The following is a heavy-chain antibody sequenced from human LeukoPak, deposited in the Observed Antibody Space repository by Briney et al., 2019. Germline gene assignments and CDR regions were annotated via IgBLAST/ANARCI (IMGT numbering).Heavy chain of an antibody. V-gene: IGHV3-21*01. Sequence: GGSLRLSCAASGFTFSSYSMNWVRQAPGKGLEWVSSISSSSSYIYYADSVKGRFTISRDNAKNSLYLQMNSLRAEDTAVYYCARDILNDYVWGSYRSSYYYGMDVWGQGTTVTVSS. J-gene: IGHJ6*02. CDR1: GFTFSSYS. D-gene: IGHD3-16*02. CDR3: ARDILNDYVWGSYRSSYYYGMDV. CDR2: ISSSSSYI.